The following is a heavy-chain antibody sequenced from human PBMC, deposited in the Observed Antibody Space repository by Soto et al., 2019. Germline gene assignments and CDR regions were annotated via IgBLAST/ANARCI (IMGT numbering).Heavy chain of an antibody. Sequence: SETLSLTCTVSGGSISSGDYYWSWIRQPPGKGLEWIGYIYYSGSAYYNPSLKSRVTISVDTSKNQFSLNLSFVTAADTAVYYCATMGTPATGLYYFDYWGQGTLVTVSS. V-gene: IGHV4-30-4*01. CDR1: GGSISSGDYY. J-gene: IGHJ4*02. D-gene: IGHD2-15*01. CDR2: IYYSGSA. CDR3: ATMGTPATGLYYFDY.